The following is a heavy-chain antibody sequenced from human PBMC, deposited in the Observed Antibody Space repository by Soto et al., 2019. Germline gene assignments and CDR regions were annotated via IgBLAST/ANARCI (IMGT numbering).Heavy chain of an antibody. V-gene: IGHV1-3*01. CDR2: INAGNGDT. D-gene: IGHD3-22*01. Sequence: VSVKVSCKASGYTFSNYGIHWVRQAPGQRLEWMGWINAGNGDTKYSENFQGRVTITRDTSASTVYLDLSSLSSEDTAFYYCGRTGHSGSYDYWGQGTLVTVSS. J-gene: IGHJ4*02. CDR3: GRTGHSGSYDY. CDR1: GYTFSNYG.